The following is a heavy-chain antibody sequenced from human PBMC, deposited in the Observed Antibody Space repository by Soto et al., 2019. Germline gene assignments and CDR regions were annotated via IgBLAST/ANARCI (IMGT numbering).Heavy chain of an antibody. V-gene: IGHV3-11*06. CDR2: ISSRGTYA. Sequence: QVQLVESGGGLVKPGGSLGLSCAASGFTFTDYYMSWIRQAPGKGLEWIVYISSRGTYAHYADSLKGRFTISRDNANNSLYLQMNSLRAEDTAVYYCARAISSGWYKDFDYWGQGTLVTVSS. CDR1: GFTFTDYY. D-gene: IGHD6-19*01. J-gene: IGHJ4*02. CDR3: ARAISSGWYKDFDY.